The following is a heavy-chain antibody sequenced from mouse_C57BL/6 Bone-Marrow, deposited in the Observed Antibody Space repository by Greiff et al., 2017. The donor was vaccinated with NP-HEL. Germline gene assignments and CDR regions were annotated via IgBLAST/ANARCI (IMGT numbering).Heavy chain of an antibody. CDR1: GFSLTSYG. CDR3: ARTLHYYGSSESYYAMDY. V-gene: IGHV2-2*01. D-gene: IGHD1-1*01. J-gene: IGHJ4*01. Sequence: VQLVESGPGLVQPSQSLSITCTVSGFSLTSYGVHWVRQSPGKGLEWLGVIWSGGSTDYNAAFISRLSISKDNSKSQVFFKMNRLQADDTAIYYCARTLHYYGSSESYYAMDYWGQGTSVTVSS. CDR2: IWSGGST.